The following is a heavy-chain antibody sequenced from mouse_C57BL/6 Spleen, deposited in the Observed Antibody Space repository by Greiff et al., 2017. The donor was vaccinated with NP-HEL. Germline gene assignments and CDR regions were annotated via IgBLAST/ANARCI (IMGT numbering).Heavy chain of an antibody. V-gene: IGHV5-9-1*02. CDR3: TRDYYGSSYVYYAMDY. CDR1: GFTFSSYA. J-gene: IGHJ4*01. Sequence: EVKLMESGEGLVKPGGSLKLSCAASGFTFSSYAMSWVRQTPEKRLEWVAYISSGGDYIYYADTVKGRFTISRDNARNTLYLQMSSLKSEDTAMYYCTRDYYGSSYVYYAMDYWGQGTSVTVSS. CDR2: ISSGGDYI. D-gene: IGHD1-1*01.